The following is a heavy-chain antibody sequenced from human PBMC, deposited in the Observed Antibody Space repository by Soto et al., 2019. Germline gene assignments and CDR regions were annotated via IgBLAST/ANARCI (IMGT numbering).Heavy chain of an antibody. V-gene: IGHV3-15*01. D-gene: IGHD6-19*01. J-gene: IGHJ4*02. CDR3: TTDRGITVRPLFDL. CDR2: VKSKGHGGTT. CDR1: GFTFRDAY. Sequence: GGSLRLSCAASGFTFRDAYMSWARQAPGKGLEWVARVKSKGHGGTTDYAAPVKGRFTISRDDSKAMVYLQMNSLKTDDTAVYFCTTDRGITVRPLFDLWGQGTLVTVSS.